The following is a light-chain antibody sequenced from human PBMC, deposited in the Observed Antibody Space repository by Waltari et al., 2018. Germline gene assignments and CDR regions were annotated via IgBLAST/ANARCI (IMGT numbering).Light chain of an antibody. Sequence: EIVFTRSQATVYLSPGERATLACGASQSVTSNSLAWYHQKPGLAPRLLIYDASTRATGIPDRFSGSGSGTDFTLTISRLEPEDFAVYFCQQYSSSPVSFGGGTRVEI. CDR1: QSVTSNS. CDR3: QQYSSSPVS. V-gene: IGKV3D-20*01. J-gene: IGKJ4*01. CDR2: DAS.